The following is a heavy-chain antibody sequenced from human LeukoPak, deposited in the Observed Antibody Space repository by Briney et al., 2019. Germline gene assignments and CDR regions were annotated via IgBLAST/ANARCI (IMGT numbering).Heavy chain of an antibody. CDR3: ARGENYYDSSGYYFDY. CDR1: GGTFSSYA. Sequence: ASVKVSCKASGGTFSSYAISWVRQAPGQGLEWMGGIIPIFGTANYAQKFQGRVTITTDESTSTAYMELSSLRSEDTAVYYCARGENYYDSSGYYFDYWGQGTLVTVSS. CDR2: IIPIFGTA. V-gene: IGHV1-69*05. J-gene: IGHJ4*02. D-gene: IGHD3-22*01.